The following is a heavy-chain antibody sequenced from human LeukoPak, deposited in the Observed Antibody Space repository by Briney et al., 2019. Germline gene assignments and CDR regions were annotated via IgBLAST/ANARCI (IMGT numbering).Heavy chain of an antibody. CDR3: ARRAVDNSYYYYMDV. V-gene: IGHV1-8*03. D-gene: IGHD6-19*01. Sequence: ASVKVSCTASGYTFTDYYIHWVRQATGQGLEWMGWMNPNSGNTGYAQKFQGRVTITRNTSISTAYMEVSSLRYEDTAVYYCARRAVDNSYYYYMDVWGKGTTVTVSS. J-gene: IGHJ6*03. CDR2: MNPNSGNT. CDR1: GYTFTDYY.